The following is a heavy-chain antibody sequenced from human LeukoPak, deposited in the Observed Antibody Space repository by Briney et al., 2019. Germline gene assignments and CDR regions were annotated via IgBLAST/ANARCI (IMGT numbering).Heavy chain of an antibody. V-gene: IGHV3-33*01. Sequence: PGRSLRLSFAASGFTFSSYGMHWVRQAPGKGLEWVAVIWYDGSNKYYADSVKGRFTISRDNSKNTLYLQMNSLRAEDTAVYYCARDRITMVRGVTVHYYGMDVWGQGTTVTVSS. CDR2: IWYDGSNK. CDR1: GFTFSSYG. CDR3: ARDRITMVRGVTVHYYGMDV. J-gene: IGHJ6*02. D-gene: IGHD3-10*01.